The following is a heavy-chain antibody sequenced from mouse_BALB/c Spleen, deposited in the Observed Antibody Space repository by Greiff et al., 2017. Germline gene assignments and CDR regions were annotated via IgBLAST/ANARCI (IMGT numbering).Heavy chain of an antibody. D-gene: IGHD2-1*01. CDR3: ARGGGNYGFAY. CDR1: GYSITSDYA. V-gene: IGHV3-2*02. Sequence: EVMLVESGPGLVKPSQSLSLTCTVTGYSITSDYAWNWIRQFPGNKLEWMGYISYSGSTSYNPSLKSRISITRDTSKNQFFLQLNSVTTEDTATYYCARGGGNYGFAYWGQGTLVTVSA. CDR2: ISYSGST. J-gene: IGHJ3*01.